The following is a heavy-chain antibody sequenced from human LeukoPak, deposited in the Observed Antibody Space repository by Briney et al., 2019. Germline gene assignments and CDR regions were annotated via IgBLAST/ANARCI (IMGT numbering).Heavy chain of an antibody. CDR1: GFTLSNYA. V-gene: IGHV3-30*04. D-gene: IGHD2-2*01. CDR2: ISSDGTNQ. Sequence: GGSLRLSCAASGFTLSNYAMHWVRQAPGKGLEWVAVISSDGTNQHYADSVKSRFSISRDNSKNTLYLQMNSLRLEDTAMYYCARPYYCSSTTCSYGLAYWGQGTLVTVSS. J-gene: IGHJ4*02. CDR3: ARPYYCSSTTCSYGLAY.